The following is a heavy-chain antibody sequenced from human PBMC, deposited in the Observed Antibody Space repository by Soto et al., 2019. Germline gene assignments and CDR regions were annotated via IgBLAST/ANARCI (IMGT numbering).Heavy chain of an antibody. J-gene: IGHJ6*03. V-gene: IGHV3-74*03. Sequence: PGGSLRLSCAAAGFTFSSYWMHSVRQAPGKGLMWVSRISRDGTRITYTDLVKGRFTISRDNAKNTLYLQMNSLRAEDTAVYYCARDLENDGNYHMAVWGSGSTVTVSS. CDR2: ISRDGTRI. CDR3: ARDLENDGNYHMAV. D-gene: IGHD3-3*01. CDR1: GFTFSSYW.